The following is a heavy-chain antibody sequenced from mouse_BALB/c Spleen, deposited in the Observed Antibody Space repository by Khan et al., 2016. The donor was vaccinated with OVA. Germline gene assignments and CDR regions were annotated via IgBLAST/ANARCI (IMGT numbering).Heavy chain of an antibody. CDR2: INPSNGRT. V-gene: IGHV1S81*02. D-gene: IGHD2-13*01. CDR3: SRRHYGDYEGWFAY. J-gene: IGHJ3*01. Sequence: QVQLQQPGAELVKPGASVKLSCKASGYTFTSYWLHWVKQRPGQGLEWIGEINPSNGRTNYHEKFKSKATLTVDKSSSTAYMQLSSLTSEDSAVYYCSRRHYGDYEGWFAYWGQGTLVTVSA. CDR1: GYTFTSYW.